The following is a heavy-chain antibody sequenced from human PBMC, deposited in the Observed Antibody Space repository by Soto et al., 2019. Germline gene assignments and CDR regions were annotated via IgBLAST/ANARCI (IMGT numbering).Heavy chain of an antibody. CDR1: GYTFTSYA. J-gene: IGHJ4*02. CDR3: ARDNRYQQPKFGNFDY. CDR2: INAGNGNT. Sequence: ASVKVSCKASGYTFTSYAMHWVRQAPGQRLEWMGWINAGNGNTKYSQKFQGRVTITRDTSASTAYMELSSLRSEDTAVYYCARDNRYQQPKFGNFDYWGQGTRVTVSS. D-gene: IGHD6-13*01. V-gene: IGHV1-3*01.